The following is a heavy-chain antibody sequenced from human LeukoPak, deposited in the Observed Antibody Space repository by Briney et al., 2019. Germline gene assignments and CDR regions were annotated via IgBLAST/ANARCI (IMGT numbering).Heavy chain of an antibody. D-gene: IGHD2/OR15-2a*01. V-gene: IGHV1-46*01. CDR3: ARDWLSGYFVFDP. CDR2: INPSGGST. Sequence: ASVKVSCKASGYTFTSYYMHWVRQAPGLGLEWMGIINPSGGSTSYAQKFQGRVTMTRDTSTSTVYMELSSLRSEDTAVYYCARDWLSGYFVFDPWGQGTLVTVSS. J-gene: IGHJ5*02. CDR1: GYTFTSYY.